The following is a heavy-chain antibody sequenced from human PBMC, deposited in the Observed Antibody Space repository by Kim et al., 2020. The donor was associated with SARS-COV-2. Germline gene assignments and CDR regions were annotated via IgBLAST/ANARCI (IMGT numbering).Heavy chain of an antibody. CDR1: GGSISSYY. Sequence: SETLSLTCTVSGGSISSYYWSWIRQPPGKGLEWIGYIYYSGSTNYNPSLKSRVTISVDTSKNQFSLKLSSVTAADTAVYYCARIWNYYDSSGYLMGYFDYWGQGTLVTVSS. V-gene: IGHV4-59*08. J-gene: IGHJ4*02. CDR2: IYYSGST. D-gene: IGHD3-22*01. CDR3: ARIWNYYDSSGYLMGYFDY.